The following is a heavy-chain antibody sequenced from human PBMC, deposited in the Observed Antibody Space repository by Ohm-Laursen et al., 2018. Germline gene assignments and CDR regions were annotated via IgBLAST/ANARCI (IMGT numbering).Heavy chain of an antibody. CDR3: AKDREGYNLRYDY. CDR1: GYSFTGYY. V-gene: IGHV1-2*02. J-gene: IGHJ4*02. Sequence: ASVKVSCKASGYSFTGYYMNWVRQAPGQGLEWMGWINPASGDTKYAQNFQGRVAMTTDTSTTTGYMILRRLRSDDTAVYYCAKDREGYNLRYDYWGQGTLVTVSS. D-gene: IGHD1-1*01. CDR2: INPASGDT.